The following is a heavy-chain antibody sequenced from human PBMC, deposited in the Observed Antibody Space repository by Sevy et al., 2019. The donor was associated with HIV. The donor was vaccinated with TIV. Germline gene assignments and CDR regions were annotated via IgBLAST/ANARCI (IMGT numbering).Heavy chain of an antibody. V-gene: IGHV3-21*01. CDR2: ISSSSSYI. J-gene: IGHJ5*02. Sequence: GGSLRLSRAASGFTFSSYSMNWVRQAPGKGLEWVSSISSSSSYIYYADSVKGRFTISRDNAKNSLYLQMNSLRAEDTAVYYCARDMFFGVVTPWGNWFDPWGQGTLVTVSS. CDR3: ARDMFFGVVTPWGNWFDP. CDR1: GFTFSSYS. D-gene: IGHD3-3*01.